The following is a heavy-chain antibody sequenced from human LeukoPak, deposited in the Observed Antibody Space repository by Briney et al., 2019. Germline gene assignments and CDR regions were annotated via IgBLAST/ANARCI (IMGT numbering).Heavy chain of an antibody. Sequence: PGRSLRLSCAASGFTFSTYGMHWVRQAPGKGLEWVADIWDDGSNKYYPDSVKGRFTISRDNSKNTLYLQVNSLTAEDTAVYYCTRDANFGYDAFDIWGQGTLVTVSS. V-gene: IGHV3-33*01. D-gene: IGHD3-10*01. CDR3: TRDANFGYDAFDI. CDR1: GFTFSTYG. CDR2: IWDDGSNK. J-gene: IGHJ3*02.